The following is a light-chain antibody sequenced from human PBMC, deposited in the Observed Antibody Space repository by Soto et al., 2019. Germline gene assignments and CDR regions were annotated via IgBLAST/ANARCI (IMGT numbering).Light chain of an antibody. J-gene: IGLJ2*01. CDR1: TGAVTSGHY. CDR3: LLSYSAADVV. Sequence: QAVVTQEPSLTMSPGGTVTLTCGSSTGAVTSGHYPYWFQQKPGQAPRTLIYDTSNKHSWTPARFSGSLLGGKAALTLSGAQPEDEADYYCLLSYSAADVVFGGGTKLTVL. V-gene: IGLV7-46*01. CDR2: DTS.